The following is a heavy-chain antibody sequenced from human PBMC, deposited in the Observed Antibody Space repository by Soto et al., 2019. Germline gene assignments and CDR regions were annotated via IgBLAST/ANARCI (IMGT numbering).Heavy chain of an antibody. J-gene: IGHJ4*02. V-gene: IGHV5-10-1*01. CDR1: GYSFAGYW. D-gene: IGHD3-22*01. Sequence: GESLKISCNGSGYSFAGYWITWVRQKPRKGLEWMGRIDPSDSQTYYSPSFRGHVTISATKSITTVFLQWSSLRASDTAMYYCARQIYDSDTGPNFQYYFDSWGQGTPVTVSS. CDR2: IDPSDSQT. CDR3: ARQIYDSDTGPNFQYYFDS.